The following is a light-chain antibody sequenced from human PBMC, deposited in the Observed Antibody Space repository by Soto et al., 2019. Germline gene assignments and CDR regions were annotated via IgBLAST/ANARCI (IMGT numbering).Light chain of an antibody. J-gene: IGKJ1*01. Sequence: DIQMTQSPSTLSASGGDAVTVTCRASQSVSGWLSWYQQKPVKAPKLLIYAASSLQSGVPSMFSGSGSGTDFTLTISRLQPEDFATYYWQQSYSTPRTFGQGTKVDIK. CDR3: QQSYSTPRT. V-gene: IGKV1-39*01. CDR1: QSVSGW. CDR2: AAS.